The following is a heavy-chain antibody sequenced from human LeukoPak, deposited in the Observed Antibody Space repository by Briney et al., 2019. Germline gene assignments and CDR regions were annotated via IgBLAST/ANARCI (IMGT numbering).Heavy chain of an antibody. J-gene: IGHJ4*02. CDR3: ARRQGCSSTSCPPDY. D-gene: IGHD2-2*01. V-gene: IGHV5-51*01. CDR1: GYNFTNYW. Sequence: GESLKISCKGSGYNFTNYWIGWVRQMPGKGLEWMGVTHPRDSDTIYSPSFQGQVNISADKSINTAYLQWSSLKASDTAMYYCARRQGCSSTSCPPDYWGQGTLVTVSP. CDR2: THPRDSDT.